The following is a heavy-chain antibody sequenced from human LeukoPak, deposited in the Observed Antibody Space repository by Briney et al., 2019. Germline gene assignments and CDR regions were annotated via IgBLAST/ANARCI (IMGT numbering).Heavy chain of an antibody. Sequence: PSETLSLTCTVSGGSISNYCWSWIRQPPGKGLEWIGYIFYTGSINYNPSLRGRVTISVDTSKSQFSLRLSSVTAADTAVYYCARSYSASYDSPAGWFDPWGQGTLVTVSS. CDR1: GGSISNYC. J-gene: IGHJ5*02. V-gene: IGHV4-59*08. D-gene: IGHD3-22*01. CDR3: ARSYSASYDSPAGWFDP. CDR2: IFYTGSI.